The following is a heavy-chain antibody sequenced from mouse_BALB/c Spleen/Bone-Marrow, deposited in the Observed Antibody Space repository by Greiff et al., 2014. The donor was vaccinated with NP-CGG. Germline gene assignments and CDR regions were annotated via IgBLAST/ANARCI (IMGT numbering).Heavy chain of an antibody. J-gene: IGHJ1*01. CDR2: ISYDGSN. D-gene: IGHD2-4*01. CDR3: ARVYDYDEYFDV. V-gene: IGHV3-6*02. Sequence: VQLQQPGPGLVKPSQSLSLTCSVTGYSITSGYYWNWIRQFPGNKLEWMGYISYDGSNNYNPSLKNRISITRDTSKNQFFLKLNSVTTEDTATYYCARVYDYDEYFDVWGAGTTVTVSS. CDR1: GYSITSGYY.